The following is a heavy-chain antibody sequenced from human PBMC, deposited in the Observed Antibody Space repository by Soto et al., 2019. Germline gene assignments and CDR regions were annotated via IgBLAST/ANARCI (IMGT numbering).Heavy chain of an antibody. D-gene: IGHD3-22*01. J-gene: IGHJ4*02. CDR1: GFTFSSYS. CDR3: ARDSRPLTYYYDSSGYPDDTRGNY. CDR2: ISSSSSTI. Sequence: GGSLRLSCAASGFTFSSYSMSWVRQAPGKGLEWVSYISSSSSTIYYADSVKGRFTISRDNAKNSLYLQMNSLRDEDTAVYYCARDSRPLTYYYDSSGYPDDTRGNYWGQGTLVTVSS. V-gene: IGHV3-48*02.